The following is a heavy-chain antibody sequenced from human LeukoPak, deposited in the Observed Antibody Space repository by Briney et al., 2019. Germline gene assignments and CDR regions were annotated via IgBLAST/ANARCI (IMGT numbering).Heavy chain of an antibody. J-gene: IGHJ4*02. CDR1: GFTFSSYA. V-gene: IGHV3-23*01. D-gene: IGHD2-2*01. CDR3: AKLIPTVDCSRTSCYGFDY. Sequence: GGSLRLSCAASGFTFSSYAMTWVRQAPGKGLGWVSAITGDGANTYYADCVKGRFTISRDNSKNTLYLQMNSLRAEDTALYYWAKLIPTVDCSRTSCYGFDYWGQGTLVTVSS. CDR2: ITGDGANT.